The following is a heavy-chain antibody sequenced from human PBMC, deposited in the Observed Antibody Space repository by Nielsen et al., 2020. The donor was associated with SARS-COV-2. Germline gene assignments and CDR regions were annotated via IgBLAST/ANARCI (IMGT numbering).Heavy chain of an antibody. CDR1: GFTFTTYV. D-gene: IGHD2-15*01. J-gene: IGHJ6*02. V-gene: IGHV3-33*01. Sequence: GESLKISCAASGFTFTTYVMHWVRQAPGKGLQWVAVIWSDGSFKYHENSVKGRFTISRDNSRNTLYLQMNSLRTEDTAMYYCARGEDYSTMDVWGQGTTVTVSS. CDR2: IWSDGSFK. CDR3: ARGEDYSTMDV.